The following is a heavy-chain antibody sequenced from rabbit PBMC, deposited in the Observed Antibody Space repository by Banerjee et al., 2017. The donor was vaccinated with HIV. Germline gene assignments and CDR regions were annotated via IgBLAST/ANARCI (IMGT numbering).Heavy chain of an antibody. CDR2: IYAGSDST. D-gene: IGHD4-2*01. Sequence: QSLEESGGDLVKPGASLTLTCKASGFSFSIGYYMCWVRQAPGKGLEWIGCIYAGSDSTYYASWAKGRFTIARTSSTTVTLQMTSLTAADTATYFGARERSASFADDDNANLWGPGTLVTVS. V-gene: IGHV1S40*01. CDR3: ARERSASFADDDNANL. J-gene: IGHJ4*01. CDR1: GFSFSIGYY.